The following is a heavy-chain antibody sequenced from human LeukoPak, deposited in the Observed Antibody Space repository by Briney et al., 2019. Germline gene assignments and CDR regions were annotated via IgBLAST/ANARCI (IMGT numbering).Heavy chain of an antibody. CDR3: ACLLDNDNSGAPDTFDI. J-gene: IGHJ3*02. V-gene: IGHV4-59*01. CDR1: SVSISPNY. Sequence: SETLSLTCSVSSVSISPNYLSWLRQSPGKGLEWIAYVSDTGRTGYNPSLQSRLTISLDTSNNHFSLQLSSVTAADTALYYCACLLDNDNSGAPDTFDIWGQGTMVTVSS. D-gene: IGHD3-22*01. CDR2: VSDTGRT.